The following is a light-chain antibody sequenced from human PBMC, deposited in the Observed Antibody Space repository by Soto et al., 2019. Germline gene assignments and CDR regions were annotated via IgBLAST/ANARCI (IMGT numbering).Light chain of an antibody. CDR1: QSISSW. J-gene: IGKJ1*01. V-gene: IGKV1-5*03. CDR2: KAS. CDR3: QQYNSYWT. Sequence: DIQMTQSPSTLSASVGDRVTITCRASQSISSWLAWYQQKPGKAPKLLIYKASSLESGVPSRFSGSGSGTELNLTISSLQPDHFATYYCQQYNSYWTFGQGTKVEIK.